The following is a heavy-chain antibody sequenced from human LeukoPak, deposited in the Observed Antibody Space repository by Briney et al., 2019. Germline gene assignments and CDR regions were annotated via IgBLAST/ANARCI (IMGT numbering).Heavy chain of an antibody. J-gene: IGHJ3*02. D-gene: IGHD2-15*01. V-gene: IGHV1-69*13. CDR3: ARGGVVPCSGGSCFGAGLAFDI. Sequence: VASVKVSCKARGGTITTYSMTWVRQAPGQGREWVGGIIPLFGTENKAQKFQARVTISADESTNTFYMEMRSLTSDDTAVYYCARGGVVPCSGGSCFGAGLAFDIWGQGTMITVSS. CDR1: GGTITTYS. CDR2: IIPLFGTE.